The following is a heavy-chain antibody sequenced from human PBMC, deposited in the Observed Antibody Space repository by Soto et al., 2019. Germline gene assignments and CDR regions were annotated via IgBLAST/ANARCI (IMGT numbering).Heavy chain of an antibody. CDR1: RFTFSSYA. V-gene: IGHV3-23*01. Sequence: GGSLRLSCAASRFTFSSYAMSWVRQAPGKGLEWVSAISGSGGSTYYADSVKGRFTISRDNSKNTLYLQMNSLRAEDTAVYYCAKMYYYDSSGYYANWGQGTLVTVSS. D-gene: IGHD3-22*01. CDR2: ISGSGGST. CDR3: AKMYYYDSSGYYAN. J-gene: IGHJ4*02.